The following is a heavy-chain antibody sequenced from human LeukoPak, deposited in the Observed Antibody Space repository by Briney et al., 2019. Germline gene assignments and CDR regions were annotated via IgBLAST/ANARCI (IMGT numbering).Heavy chain of an antibody. Sequence: SETLSLTCTVSGGSISSRSYYWGWIRQPPGKGLEWIGSIYYSGSTYYNPSLKSRVSISVDTSKNQFSLKLNSVTAADTAVYYCARINDFWSDPTLDVWGQGTTVTVSS. CDR1: GGSISSRSYY. CDR2: IYYSGST. CDR3: ARINDFWSDPTLDV. V-gene: IGHV4-39*07. D-gene: IGHD3-3*01. J-gene: IGHJ6*02.